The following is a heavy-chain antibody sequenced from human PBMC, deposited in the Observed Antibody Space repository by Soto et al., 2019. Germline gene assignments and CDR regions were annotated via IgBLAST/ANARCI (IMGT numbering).Heavy chain of an antibody. CDR2: ISAYSGGT. J-gene: IGHJ5*01. D-gene: IGHD3-9*01. Sequence: QVQLVQSGPEVRKPGASVKVSCKASGYTFSSYGVTWVRQAPGQGLEWMGWISAYSGGTKSAQKYQDRVTMTTDTATNTAYMELRSLRSDDTAVYYCAGERYYDVLTGPDSWGQGTLVTVSS. V-gene: IGHV1-18*01. CDR3: AGERYYDVLTGPDS. CDR1: GYTFSSYG.